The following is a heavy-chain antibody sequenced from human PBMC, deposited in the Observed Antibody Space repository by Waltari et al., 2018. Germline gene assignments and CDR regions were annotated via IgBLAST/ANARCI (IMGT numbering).Heavy chain of an antibody. CDR2: LSGSVGST. D-gene: IGHD3-22*01. CDR1: GFTFSSYA. J-gene: IGHJ4*02. Sequence: EVQLLESGGGLVQPGGSLRLSCAASGFTFSSYAMSWVRQAQGKGLEWVSALSGSVGSTYYADSVKGRFTISRDNSKNTLYLQMNSLRAEDTAVYYCAKDDSSGYYKQSFDYWGQGTLVTVSS. CDR3: AKDDSSGYYKQSFDY. V-gene: IGHV3-23*01.